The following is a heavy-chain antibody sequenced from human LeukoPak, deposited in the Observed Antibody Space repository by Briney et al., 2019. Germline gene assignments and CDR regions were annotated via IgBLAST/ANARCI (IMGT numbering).Heavy chain of an antibody. CDR1: GFTLTNYA. CDR2: ISGGNT. D-gene: IGHD6-19*01. J-gene: IGHJ4*02. Sequence: GGSLRLSCAASGFTLTNYAMNWVRQIPGKGLEWVSGISGGNTYYADSVRGRFTISRDSSKNTLYLHMDSLRAEDTAVYLCAKGYTTGWSEGYPDYWGQGTLVSVSS. V-gene: IGHV3-23*01. CDR3: AKGYTTGWSEGYPDY.